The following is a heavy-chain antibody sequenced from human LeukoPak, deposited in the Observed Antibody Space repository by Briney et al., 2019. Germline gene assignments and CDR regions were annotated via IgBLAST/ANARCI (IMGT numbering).Heavy chain of an antibody. CDR3: ARVGTYGSGSYLSRLDY. V-gene: IGHV4-59*01. J-gene: IGHJ4*02. Sequence: SETLSLTCTVSGGSISSYYWSWIRQPPGKGLEWIGYIYYSGSTNYNPSLKSRVTISVDTSKNQFSLKLSSVTAADTAVYYCARVGTYGSGSYLSRLDYWGQGTLVTVSS. D-gene: IGHD3-10*01. CDR1: GGSISSYY. CDR2: IYYSGST.